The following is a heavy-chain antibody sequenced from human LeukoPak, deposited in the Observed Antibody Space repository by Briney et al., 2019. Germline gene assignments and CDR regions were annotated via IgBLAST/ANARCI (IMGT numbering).Heavy chain of an antibody. CDR2: IRQDGGEN. Sequence: GGSLRLSCAAPGFTFSSYWMGWVRQAPGKGLEWVANIRQDGGENHYVDSVKGRFTISRDNARNSLYLQMNSLRAEDTAVYYCTKWSTSGSYYTEWGQGTLVTVSS. D-gene: IGHD3-10*01. J-gene: IGHJ4*02. CDR1: GFTFSSYW. V-gene: IGHV3-7*01. CDR3: TKWSTSGSYYTE.